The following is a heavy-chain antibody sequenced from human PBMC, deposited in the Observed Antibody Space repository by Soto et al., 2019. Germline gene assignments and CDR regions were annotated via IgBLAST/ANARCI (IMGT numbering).Heavy chain of an antibody. CDR3: AIHIVVVPAAPYYGMDV. CDR2: IIPIFGTA. D-gene: IGHD2-2*01. Sequence: SVKVSCKASGGTFSSYAISWVRQAPGQGLEWMGGIIPIFGTANYAQKFQGGVTITADESTSTAYMELSSLRSGDTAVYYCAIHIVVVPAAPYYGMDVWGQGTTVTVSS. CDR1: GGTFSSYA. V-gene: IGHV1-69*13. J-gene: IGHJ6*02.